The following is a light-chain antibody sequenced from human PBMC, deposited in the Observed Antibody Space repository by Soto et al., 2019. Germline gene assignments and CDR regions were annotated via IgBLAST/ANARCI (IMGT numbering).Light chain of an antibody. J-gene: IGLJ2*01. Sequence: QSALTQPASVSGSPGQSITISGTGTSSDVGTYNLVSWYQQHPGNAPKLMIYEGNKRPSGVSNRFSGSKSGNTASLTISGIQAEDEGDYYCSSYVGSGTYVVFGGGTKLTVL. CDR2: EGN. CDR3: SSYVGSGTYVV. CDR1: SSDVGTYNL. V-gene: IGLV2-23*01.